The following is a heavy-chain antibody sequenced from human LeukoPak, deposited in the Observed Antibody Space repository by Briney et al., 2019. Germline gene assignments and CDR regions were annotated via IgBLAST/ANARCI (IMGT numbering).Heavy chain of an antibody. J-gene: IGHJ5*02. CDR1: GGSISSGSYY. V-gene: IGHV4-61*02. Sequence: SETLSLTCSVSGGSISSGSYYWSWIRQPAGKGLEWIGRIYTSGSTNYNPSLKSRVTISVDTSKNQFSLKLSSVTAADTAVYYCARSDVYNWFDPWGQGTLVTVSS. CDR2: IYTSGST. CDR3: ARSDVYNWFDP.